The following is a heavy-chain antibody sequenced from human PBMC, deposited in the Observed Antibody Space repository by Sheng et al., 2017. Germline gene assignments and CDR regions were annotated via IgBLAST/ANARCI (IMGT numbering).Heavy chain of an antibody. CDR1: GGTFSSYT. CDR2: IIPILGIA. J-gene: IGHJ4*02. Sequence: QVQLVQSGAEVKKPGSSVKVSCKASGGTFSSYTISWVRQAPGQGLEWMGRIIPILGIANYAQKFQGRVTITADKSTSTAYMELSSLRSEDTAVYYCARDTVVPAAFDYWAREPWSPSPQ. D-gene: IGHD2-2*01. CDR3: ARDTVVPAAFDY. V-gene: IGHV1-69*08.